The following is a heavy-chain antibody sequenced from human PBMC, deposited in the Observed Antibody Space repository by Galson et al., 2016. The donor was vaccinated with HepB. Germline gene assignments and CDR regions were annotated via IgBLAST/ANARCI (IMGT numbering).Heavy chain of an antibody. CDR2: INGTGTIT. CDR1: GLSFSPYA. V-gene: IGHV3-23*01. Sequence: SLRLSCAASGLSFSPYAVSWVRQAPGEGLEWVSAINGTGTITKYADSVKGRFTISRDNSKNTMYLQVNSLRAEDTAVYYCARGGLGNYYAYGMDVWGHGTTVTVSS. J-gene: IGHJ6*02. D-gene: IGHD3/OR15-3a*01. CDR3: ARGGLGNYYAYGMDV.